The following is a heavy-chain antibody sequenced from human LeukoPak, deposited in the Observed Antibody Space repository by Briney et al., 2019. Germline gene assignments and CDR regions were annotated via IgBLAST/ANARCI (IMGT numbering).Heavy chain of an antibody. J-gene: IGHJ4*02. CDR2: ISYDGSNK. D-gene: IGHD3-10*01. CDR3: AKVSGSYQYYFDY. V-gene: IGHV3-30*18. CDR1: GFTFSSYG. Sequence: PGGSLRLSCAASGFTFSSYGMHWVRQAPGKGLEWVAVISYDGSNKYYADSVKGRFTISRDNSKNTLYLQMNSLRAEDTAAYYCAKVSGSYQYYFDYWGQGTLVTVSS.